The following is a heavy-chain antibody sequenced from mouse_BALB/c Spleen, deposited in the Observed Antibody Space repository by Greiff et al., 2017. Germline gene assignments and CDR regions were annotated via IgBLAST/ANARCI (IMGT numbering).Heavy chain of an antibody. CDR1: GFTFSSYT. Sequence: EVKLMESGGGLVQPGGSLKLSCAASGFTFSSYTMSWVRQTPEKRLEWVAYISNGGGSTYYPDTVKGRFTISRDNAKNTLYLQMSSLKSEDTAMYYCAGGDYYAMDYWGQGTSVTVSS. CDR3: AGGDYYAMDY. CDR2: ISNGGGST. V-gene: IGHV5-12-2*01. J-gene: IGHJ4*01.